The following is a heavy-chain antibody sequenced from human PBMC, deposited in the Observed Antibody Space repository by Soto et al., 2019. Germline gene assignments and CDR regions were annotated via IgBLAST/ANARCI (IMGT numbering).Heavy chain of an antibody. J-gene: IGHJ3*02. D-gene: IGHD6-19*01. CDR3: TRDPLIAVAAYDAFDI. CDR2: IWSDGSNK. Sequence: QVQLVESGGGVVQRGGSLRLSCAASGFTFSSYGMHWVRQAPGKGLEWVAGIWSDGSNKYYADSVKGRYTITRDDSKNTVYLKMNSLGAEDTAVYYCTRDPLIAVAAYDAFDIWGQGTSVTVSS. V-gene: IGHV3-33*01. CDR1: GFTFSSYG.